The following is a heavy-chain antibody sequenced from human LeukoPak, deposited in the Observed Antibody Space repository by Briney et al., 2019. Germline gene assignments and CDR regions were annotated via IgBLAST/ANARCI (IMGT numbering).Heavy chain of an antibody. Sequence: GASVNVSCKASGGTFSSYAISWVRQAPGQGLEWMGGIIPIFGTANYAQKFQGRVTITADESTSTAYMELSSLRSEDTAVYYCARVLRYFDWLLSSYYYYGMDVWGQGTTVTVSS. J-gene: IGHJ6*02. V-gene: IGHV1-69*13. CDR1: GGTFSSYA. CDR3: ARVLRYFDWLLSSYYYYGMDV. CDR2: IIPIFGTA. D-gene: IGHD3-9*01.